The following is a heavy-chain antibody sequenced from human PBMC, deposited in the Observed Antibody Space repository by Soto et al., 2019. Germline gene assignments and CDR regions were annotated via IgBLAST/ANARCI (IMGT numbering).Heavy chain of an antibody. CDR2: ISSNGVGT. CDR3: ARRARTDFYYMDV. V-gene: IGHV3-64*01. D-gene: IGHD6-6*01. J-gene: IGHJ6*03. CDR1: GFTLSGYA. Sequence: GGSLRLSCAASGFTLSGYAMDWVRQAPGKGLEYVSGISSNGVGTYYANSVQGRFTISRDNSKNTVYLQMGSLRPEDMAVYYCARRARTDFYYMDVWGKGTTVTVSS.